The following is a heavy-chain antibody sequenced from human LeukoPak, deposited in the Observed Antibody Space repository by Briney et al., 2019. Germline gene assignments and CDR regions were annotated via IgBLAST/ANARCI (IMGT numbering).Heavy chain of an antibody. Sequence: VASVKVSCKASRGTFSSYGIYWVRQAPGQGLEWMGGIIPIFGTTKYVQKFQGRVTIIADESTSTVYMELSSLRSDDTAVYYCARDDMAAVDAAVIAFDIWGQGTMVTVSS. CDR3: ARDDMAAVDAAVIAFDI. J-gene: IGHJ3*02. V-gene: IGHV1-69*13. CDR2: IIPIFGTT. D-gene: IGHD2-15*01. CDR1: RGTFSSYG.